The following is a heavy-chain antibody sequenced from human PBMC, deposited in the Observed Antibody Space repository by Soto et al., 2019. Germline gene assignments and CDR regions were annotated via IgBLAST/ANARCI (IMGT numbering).Heavy chain of an antibody. V-gene: IGHV3-21*06. CDR2: LSSSSTYI. J-gene: IGHJ6*03. CDR1: GFTFSSYN. Sequence: EVQLVESGGGLVKPGGSLRLSCAASGFTFSSYNMNWVRQAPGKGLEWVSSLSSSSTYIYYADTVKGRFTISRDNAKNSLYMQMNSLRAEDTAVYYCAGGGSNYVDYRSMDVWGKVTTVTVSS. D-gene: IGHD4-17*01. CDR3: AGGGSNYVDYRSMDV.